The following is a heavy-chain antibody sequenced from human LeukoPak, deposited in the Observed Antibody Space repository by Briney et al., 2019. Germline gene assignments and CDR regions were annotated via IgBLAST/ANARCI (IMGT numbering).Heavy chain of an antibody. J-gene: IGHJ4*02. V-gene: IGHV3-33*01. CDR1: GFTFSSYG. CDR2: IWYDGSNK. D-gene: IGHD3-22*01. Sequence: GGSLRLSCAASGFTFSSYGMHWVRQAPGKGLEWVAVIWYDGSNKYYADSVKGRFTISRDNSKNTLYLQMNSLRAEDTAVYYCARDYWRYDSGGYYYIEYYFDYWGQGTLVTVSS. CDR3: ARDYWRYDSGGYYYIEYYFDY.